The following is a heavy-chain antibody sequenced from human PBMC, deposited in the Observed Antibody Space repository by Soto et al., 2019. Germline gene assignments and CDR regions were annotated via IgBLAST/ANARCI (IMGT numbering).Heavy chain of an antibody. V-gene: IGHV2-5*02. Sequence: QITLKESGPTLVKPTQTLTLTCTFSGFSLSTSGLGVSWIRQPPGKALEWLALIYWDDDKRYSPSLKSRLTITKDTSKHQVVITMTNMDPVDTATHYCAQRPVSITGTNCFDTWGQGTLFTVSS. CDR1: GFSLSTSGLG. J-gene: IGHJ5*02. D-gene: IGHD1-20*01. CDR2: IYWDDDK. CDR3: AQRPVSITGTNCFDT.